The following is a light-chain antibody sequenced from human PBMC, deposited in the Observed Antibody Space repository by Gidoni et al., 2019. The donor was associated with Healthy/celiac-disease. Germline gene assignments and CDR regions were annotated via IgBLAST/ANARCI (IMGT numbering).Light chain of an antibody. J-gene: IGKJ3*01. Sequence: DIQMTQSPSSPSASVGDRVTITCQASQDISNYLNWYQQKPGKAPKLLIYDASNLETGVPSRFSGSGSGTDFTFTISSLQPEDIATYYCQQYDNLPPLFGPGTKVDIK. CDR2: DAS. V-gene: IGKV1-33*01. CDR3: QQYDNLPPL. CDR1: QDISNY.